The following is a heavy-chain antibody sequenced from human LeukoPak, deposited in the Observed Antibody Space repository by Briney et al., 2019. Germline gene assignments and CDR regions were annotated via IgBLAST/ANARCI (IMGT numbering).Heavy chain of an antibody. J-gene: IGHJ5*02. CDR1: GGSLSSYY. D-gene: IGHD6-6*01. V-gene: IGHV4-59*01. CDR3: ARALLESSGWFDP. CDR2: IYYSGST. Sequence: LGNPFLTSTCSGGSLSSYYWGWIRQPPRKGLGWIGYIYYSGSTNYNPSLKSRVTISVDTSKNQFSLKLSSVTAADTAVYYCARALLESSGWFDPWGQGTLVTVSS.